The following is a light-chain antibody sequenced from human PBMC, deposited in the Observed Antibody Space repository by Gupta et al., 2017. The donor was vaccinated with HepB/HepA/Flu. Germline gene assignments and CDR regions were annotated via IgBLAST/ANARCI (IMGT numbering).Light chain of an antibody. CDR1: SGSIASTS. CDR3: QSYDATNVI. Sequence: FMLPQPHSVSESPGKTFTISCTRSSGSIASTSVQWYQQRPGSAPTLLIYDNNRRPSGVPDRFSGSIDSSSHAAPLTISGLKTEDEAAYFCQSYDATNVIFGGGTKLSVL. V-gene: IGLV6-57*03. J-gene: IGLJ2*01. CDR2: DNN.